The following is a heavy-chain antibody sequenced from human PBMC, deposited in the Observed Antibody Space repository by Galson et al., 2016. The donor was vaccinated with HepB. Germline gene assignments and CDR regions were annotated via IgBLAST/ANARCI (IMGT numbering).Heavy chain of an antibody. CDR1: GFTFSNHA. CDR3: ARDSPLQYCSTSSPTTCRWLDY. CDR2: IAYDGSNT. V-gene: IGHV3-30-3*01. D-gene: IGHD2-2*01. Sequence: SLRLSCAASGFTFSNHAMHWVRQAPGKGLDWMAVIAYDGSNTYYADSVRGRFTISRDNSKNTLYLQLNSLRVEDTAVYYCARDSPLQYCSTSSPTTCRWLDYWGQGTLVTVSS. J-gene: IGHJ4*02.